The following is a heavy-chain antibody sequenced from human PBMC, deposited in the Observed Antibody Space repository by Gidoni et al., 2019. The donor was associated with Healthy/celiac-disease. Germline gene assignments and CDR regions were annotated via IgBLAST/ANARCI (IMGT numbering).Heavy chain of an antibody. Sequence: QVQLQESGPGLVKPSGTLSLTCAVSGGSISSSNWWSWVRQPPGKGLEWIGEIYHSGSTNYNPSLKSRVTISVDKSKNQFSLKLSSVTAADTAVYYCARDYGMWDNDYGDYGHYYYGMDVWGQGTTVTVSS. D-gene: IGHD4-17*01. CDR1: GGSISSSNW. CDR2: IYHSGST. J-gene: IGHJ6*02. V-gene: IGHV4-4*02. CDR3: ARDYGMWDNDYGDYGHYYYGMDV.